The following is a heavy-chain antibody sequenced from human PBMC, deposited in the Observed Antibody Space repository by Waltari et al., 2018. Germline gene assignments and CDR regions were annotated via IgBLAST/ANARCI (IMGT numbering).Heavy chain of an antibody. CDR1: GGSISSGGYY. V-gene: IGHV4-31*03. J-gene: IGHJ3*02. CDR2: IYYSGST. CDR3: ARRGGGPKVPIAVAGTPYDAFDI. D-gene: IGHD6-19*01. Sequence: QVQLQESGPGLVKPSQTLSLTCPVSGGSISSGGYYWSWIRQHPGKGLEWIGYIYYSGSTYYNPSLKSRVTISVDTSKNQFSLKLSSVTAADTAVYYCARRGGGPKVPIAVAGTPYDAFDIWGQGTMVTVSS.